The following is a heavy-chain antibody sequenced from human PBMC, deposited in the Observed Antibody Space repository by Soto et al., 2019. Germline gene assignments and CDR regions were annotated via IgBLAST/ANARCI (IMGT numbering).Heavy chain of an antibody. CDR2: ISSSSSYI. CDR1: GFPFSSYS. Sequence: GGSLRLSCAAAGFPFSSYSITWVRQAPGKGLELVSSISSSSSYIYYADSVKGRFTISRDNAKNSLYLQMNSLRAEDTAVYYCARDSWDIVVVVAATRRYFDYWGQGTLVTVSS. CDR3: ARDSWDIVVVVAATRRYFDY. J-gene: IGHJ4*02. V-gene: IGHV3-21*01. D-gene: IGHD2-15*01.